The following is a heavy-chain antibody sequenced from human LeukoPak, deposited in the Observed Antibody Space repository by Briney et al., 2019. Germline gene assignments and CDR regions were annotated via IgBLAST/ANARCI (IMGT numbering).Heavy chain of an antibody. CDR1: GFTFSSYA. J-gene: IGHJ4*02. CDR3: AKNGPVPHIIAVAGTGGD. Sequence: PGGSLRLSCAASGFTFSSYAMSWVRQAPGKGLEWVSAISGSGGSTYYADSVKGRFTISRDNSKNTLYLQMNSLRAEDTAVYYCAKNGPVPHIIAVAGTGGDWGQGTLVTVSS. CDR2: ISGSGGST. D-gene: IGHD6-19*01. V-gene: IGHV3-23*01.